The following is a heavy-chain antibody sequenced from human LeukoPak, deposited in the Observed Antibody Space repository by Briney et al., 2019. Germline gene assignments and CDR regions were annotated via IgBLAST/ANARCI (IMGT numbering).Heavy chain of an antibody. V-gene: IGHV3-74*01. Sequence: GGSLRLSCAASGFTFSSYWMHWVRQAPGKGLVWVSRINSDGNSTSYADSVKGRFTISRDNAKNTLYLQMNSLRAEDTAVYYCAREGRYCSSTSCLSYYYYYYGMDVWGKGTTVTVSS. CDR1: GFTFSSYW. J-gene: IGHJ6*04. CDR2: INSDGNST. D-gene: IGHD2-2*01. CDR3: AREGRYCSSTSCLSYYYYYYGMDV.